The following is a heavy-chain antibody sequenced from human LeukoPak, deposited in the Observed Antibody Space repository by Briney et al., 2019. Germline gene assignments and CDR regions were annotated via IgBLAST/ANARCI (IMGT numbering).Heavy chain of an antibody. D-gene: IGHD3-16*02. CDR3: AKASTSADDYVWGSYRRSLDY. CDR1: GFTFSSYD. V-gene: IGHV3-30*02. J-gene: IGHJ4*02. Sequence: GGSLRLSCAASGFTFSSYDMHWVRQAPGKGLEWVSFIQYDGSTEYYADSVRGRFTLSRDNSENTVYLRMNTLRVEDTAVYYCAKASTSADDYVWGSYRRSLDYWGQGALVTVSS. CDR2: IQYDGSTE.